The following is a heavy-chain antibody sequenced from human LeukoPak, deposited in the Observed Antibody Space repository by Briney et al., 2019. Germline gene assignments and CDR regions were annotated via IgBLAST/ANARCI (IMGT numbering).Heavy chain of an antibody. Sequence: ASVKVSCKASGGTFSSYAISWVRQAPGQGLEWTGGIIPIFGTANYAQKFQGRVTITADESTSTAYMELSSLRSEDTAVYYCARGRAYYDSSGSDWGQGTLVTVSS. CDR3: ARGRAYYDSSGSD. J-gene: IGHJ4*02. CDR2: IIPIFGTA. D-gene: IGHD3-22*01. CDR1: GGTFSSYA. V-gene: IGHV1-69*13.